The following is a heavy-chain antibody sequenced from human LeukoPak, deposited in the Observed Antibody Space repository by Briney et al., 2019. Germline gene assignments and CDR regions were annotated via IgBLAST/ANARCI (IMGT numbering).Heavy chain of an antibody. V-gene: IGHV3-66*01. CDR2: IYSGGST. CDR1: GFTVSSNY. D-gene: IGHD3-22*01. Sequence: GGSLRLSCAASGFTVSSNYMSWVRQAPGKGLEWVSVIYSGGSTYYAGSVKGRFTISRDNSKNTLYLQMNSLRAEDTAVYYCAREGYYDSSGYHDDYWGQGTLVTVSS. CDR3: AREGYYDSSGYHDDY. J-gene: IGHJ4*02.